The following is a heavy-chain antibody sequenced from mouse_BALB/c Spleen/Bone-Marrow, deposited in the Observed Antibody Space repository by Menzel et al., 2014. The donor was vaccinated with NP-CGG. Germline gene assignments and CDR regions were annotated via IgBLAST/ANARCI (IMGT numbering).Heavy chain of an antibody. CDR2: IYPGDGST. CDR3: AYYRHDEYFDV. J-gene: IGHJ1*01. V-gene: IGHV1S56*01. D-gene: IGHD2-14*01. Sequence: VQLQQSGPELVKHGASVKMSCKASGYTFTSYFIHWVKQRPGQGLEWIGWIYPGDGSTKYNEKFKVKTTLTADKSSSTAYMFLSSLTSEDSAIYFCAYYRHDEYFDVWGAGTTVTVSS. CDR1: GYTFTSYF.